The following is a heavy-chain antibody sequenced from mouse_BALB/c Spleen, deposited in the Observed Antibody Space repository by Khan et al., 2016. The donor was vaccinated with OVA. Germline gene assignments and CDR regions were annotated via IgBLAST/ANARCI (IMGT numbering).Heavy chain of an antibody. CDR2: MSSGSSTI. CDR1: GFTFSSFG. J-gene: IGHJ1*01. Sequence: VQLVESGGGLVQPGGSRKLSCAASGFTFSSFGMHWVRQAPKKGLEWVAYMSSGSSTIYYVDTVKGRFTISRDTPKNTLFLQMTSIRSGDTAMYYCARSGGNFHWYFDVWGAGTSVTVSS. D-gene: IGHD2-1*01. V-gene: IGHV5-17*02. CDR3: ARSGGNFHWYFDV.